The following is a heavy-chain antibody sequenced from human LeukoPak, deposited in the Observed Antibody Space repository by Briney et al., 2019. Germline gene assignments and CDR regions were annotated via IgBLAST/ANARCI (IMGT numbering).Heavy chain of an antibody. V-gene: IGHV4-38-2*02. D-gene: IGHD6-19*01. J-gene: IGHJ4*02. CDR3: ATYSSGWYYFDY. Sequence: SETLSLTCTVSGYSISSGYYWGWIRQPPGKGLEWIGSIYHSGSTYYNPSLKSRVTISVDTSKNQFSLKLSSVTAADTAVYYCATYSSGWYYFDYWGQGTLVTVSS. CDR2: IYHSGST. CDR1: GYSISSGYY.